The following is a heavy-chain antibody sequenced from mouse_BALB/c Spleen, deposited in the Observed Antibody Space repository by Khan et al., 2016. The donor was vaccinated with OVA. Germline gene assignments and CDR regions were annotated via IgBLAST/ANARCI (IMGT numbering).Heavy chain of an antibody. V-gene: IGHV1S137*01. Sequence: QMQLEESGAELVRPGVSVKISCKASGYTFTDDAMHWVRKRQGKRLEWIGVISTNYGDADYNQKFQGKASMTVDRSSSTVYMELARLTSEDSATYDCVCAGRFAYWGPGTPVTVSA. CDR1: GYTFTDDA. J-gene: IGHJ3*01. CDR3: VCAGRFAY. CDR2: ISTNYGDA.